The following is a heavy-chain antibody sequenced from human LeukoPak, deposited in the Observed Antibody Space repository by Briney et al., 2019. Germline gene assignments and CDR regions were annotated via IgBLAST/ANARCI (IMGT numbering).Heavy chain of an antibody. D-gene: IGHD2-21*02. CDR1: GDSISGTSYF. Sequence: SGTLSLTCTVSGDSISGTSYFWTWIRQSPGRGLEWIGSIYSRGTSYYNPSLKSRVTMSVDMSKNQFSLELNSVTAADTAVYYCARDEANCRAACLSRVEYYYGLDVWGQGTTVSISS. CDR2: IYSRGTS. CDR3: ARDEANCRAACLSRVEYYYGLDV. V-gene: IGHV4-39*07. J-gene: IGHJ6*02.